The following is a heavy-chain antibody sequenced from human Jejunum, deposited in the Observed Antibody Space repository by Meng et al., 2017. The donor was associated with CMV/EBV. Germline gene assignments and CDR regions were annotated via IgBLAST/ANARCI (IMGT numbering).Heavy chain of an antibody. CDR1: GYTFTSYA. CDR2: INAGNGNT. D-gene: IGHD3-9*01. J-gene: IGHJ4*02. CDR3: ARSDILTGAFDY. V-gene: IGHV1-3*01. Sequence: CRASGYTFTSYALHWVRQAPGQRLEWMGWINAGNGNTKYSQKFQVRVTMTRDASASTAYVELSSLRSEDTAVYYCARSDILTGAFDYWGQGTLVTVSS.